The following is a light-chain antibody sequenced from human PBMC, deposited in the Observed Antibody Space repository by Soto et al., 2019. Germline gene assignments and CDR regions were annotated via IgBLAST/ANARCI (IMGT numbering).Light chain of an antibody. V-gene: IGLV1-51*01. CDR2: EVT. J-gene: IGLJ1*01. Sequence: QSVLTQPPSVSAAPGQKVTISCSGSSSNIGNNYVSWYQQLPGTAPKLLIYEVTKRPAGVPDRFSGSKSGNTASLTVSGLQAEDEADYYCSSDAGNYNYVFGTGTKLTVL. CDR3: SSDAGNYNYV. CDR1: SSNIGNNY.